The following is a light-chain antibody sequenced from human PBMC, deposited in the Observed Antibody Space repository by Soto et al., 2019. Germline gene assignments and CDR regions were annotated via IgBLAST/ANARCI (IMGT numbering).Light chain of an antibody. CDR3: QQVNSYPLT. CDR2: AAS. V-gene: IGKV1-9*01. J-gene: IGKJ4*01. CDR1: QDISTF. Sequence: DIQLTQSPSFLSASIGGRVTITCRASQDISTFLAWYQQLPGKAPKLLIYAASTLQSGVPSRFSGSGSGTDFTLTISSLQPEDFATYYCQQVNSYPLTFGGGTKVEIK.